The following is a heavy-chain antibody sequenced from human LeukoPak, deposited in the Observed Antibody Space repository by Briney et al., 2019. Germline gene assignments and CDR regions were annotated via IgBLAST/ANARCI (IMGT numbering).Heavy chain of an antibody. CDR1: DGSFSGYF. Sequence: PSETLSLTCAVYDGSFSGYFWGWIRQPPGKGLEWIGSIYHSGSTYYNPSLKSRVTISVDTSKNQFSLKLSSVTAADTAVYYCARVVNRIAVADDWFDPWGQGTLVTVSS. V-gene: IGHV4-38-2*01. CDR2: IYHSGST. CDR3: ARVVNRIAVADDWFDP. J-gene: IGHJ5*02. D-gene: IGHD6-19*01.